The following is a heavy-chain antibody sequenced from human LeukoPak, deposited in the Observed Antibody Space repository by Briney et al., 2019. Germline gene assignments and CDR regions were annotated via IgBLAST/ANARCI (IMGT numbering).Heavy chain of an antibody. J-gene: IGHJ4*02. CDR1: GFTFSSYA. CDR2: ISYDGSNK. V-gene: IGHV3-30-3*01. CDR3: ARVEGIGYSSSPFDY. D-gene: IGHD6-13*01. Sequence: GGSLRLSCAASGFTFSSYAMHWVRQAPGKGLEWVAVISYDGSNKYYADSVKGRFTISRDNSKNTLYLQMNSLRAEDTAVYYCARVEGIGYSSSPFDYWGQGALVTVSS.